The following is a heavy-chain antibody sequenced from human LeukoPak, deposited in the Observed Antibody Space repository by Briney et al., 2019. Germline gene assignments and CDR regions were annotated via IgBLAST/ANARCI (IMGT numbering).Heavy chain of an antibody. D-gene: IGHD3-9*01. CDR1: GGSISSSSYY. Sequence: PSETLSLTCTVSGGSISSSSYYWGWIRQPPGKGLEWIGSIYYSGSTYYNPSLKSRVTISVDTSKNQFSLKLSSVTAADTAVYYCARHGLSGHFDWFSMSNDYFDYWGQGTLVTVSS. CDR3: ARHGLSGHFDWFSMSNDYFDY. V-gene: IGHV4-39*01. J-gene: IGHJ4*02. CDR2: IYYSGST.